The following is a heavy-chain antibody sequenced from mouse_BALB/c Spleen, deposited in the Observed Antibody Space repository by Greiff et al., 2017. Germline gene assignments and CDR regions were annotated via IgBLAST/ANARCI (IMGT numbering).Heavy chain of an antibody. J-gene: IGHJ3*01. V-gene: IGHV3-2*02. CDR2: ISYSGST. CDR3: ARSGTREKLGRAWFAY. Sequence: DVKLVESGPGLVKPSQSLSLTCPVTGYSIPSDYAWNWIRQFPGNKLEWMGYISYSGSTSYNPSLKSRISITRDTSKNQFFLQLNSVTTEDTATYYGARSGTREKLGRAWFAYWGQGTLVTVSA. CDR1: GYSIPSDYA. D-gene: IGHD4-1*01.